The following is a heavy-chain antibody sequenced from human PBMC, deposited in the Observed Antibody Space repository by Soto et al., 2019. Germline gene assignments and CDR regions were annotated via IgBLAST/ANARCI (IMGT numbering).Heavy chain of an antibody. CDR3: TTELRS. D-gene: IGHD3-16*01. Sequence: GGSLRLSCAGSGFTFRDKWMSWVRQAPGKGLEWIGRIKSKKEGATTDYIAPVKGRFTISRDDSKSTLFLQMNSLKIEDTAVYYCTTELRSWGQGTMVTVSS. V-gene: IGHV3-15*01. CDR2: IKSKKEGATT. J-gene: IGHJ5*02. CDR1: GFTFRDKW.